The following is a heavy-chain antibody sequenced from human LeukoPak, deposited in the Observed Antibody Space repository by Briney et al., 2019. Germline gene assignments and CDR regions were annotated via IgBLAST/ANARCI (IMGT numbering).Heavy chain of an antibody. CDR1: GGSMSPYH. CDR2: IYYSGST. J-gene: IGHJ4*02. Sequence: PSETLSHTCTVSGGSMSPYHWGWIRQPPGKGLERTGYIYYSGSTNYNPSLNSRVTISVDTSKNQFSLRLSSVTAADTAIYYCARVVSGRFDYWGQGTLVTVSS. V-gene: IGHV4-59*08. D-gene: IGHD2-15*01. CDR3: ARVVSGRFDY.